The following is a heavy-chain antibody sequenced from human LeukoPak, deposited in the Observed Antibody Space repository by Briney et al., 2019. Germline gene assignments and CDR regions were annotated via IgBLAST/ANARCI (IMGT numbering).Heavy chain of an antibody. Sequence: TSETLSLTCTVSGGSISSSSYYWGWIRQPPGKGLEWIGSIYYSGSTYYNPSLKSRVTISVDTSKNQFSLKLSSVTAADTAVYYCASLDGGLFDPCGQGTLVTVSS. CDR3: ASLDGGLFDP. J-gene: IGHJ5*02. CDR2: IYYSGST. D-gene: IGHD2-15*01. V-gene: IGHV4-39*07. CDR1: GGSISSSSYY.